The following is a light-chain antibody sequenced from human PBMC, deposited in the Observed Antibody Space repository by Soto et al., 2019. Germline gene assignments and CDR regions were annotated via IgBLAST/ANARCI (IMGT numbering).Light chain of an antibody. CDR2: EVS. CDR3: CSYGGSRAV. V-gene: IGLV2-23*02. CDR1: SSDVGSHNL. J-gene: IGLJ7*01. Sequence: QSALTQPASVSGSPGQSITISCTGTSSDVGSHNLVSWYQQHPGQAPKLMIYEVSKRPLGVSPRFSASKSGNTASLTISGLQAEDEADYYCCSYGGSRAVFGGGTQLTVL.